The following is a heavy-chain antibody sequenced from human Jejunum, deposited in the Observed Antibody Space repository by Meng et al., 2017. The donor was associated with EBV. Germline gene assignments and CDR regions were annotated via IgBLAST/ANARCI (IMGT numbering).Heavy chain of an antibody. CDR1: VGSISTDNW. J-gene: IGHJ4*02. Sequence: SGPGLVNPSRTLSLTAAVSVGSISTDNWWSWVRQPPGKGLEYIGEIHHSGSTKYNPSLKSRVTISVDKSNNHFSLKLSSVTAADTAVYYCARDRGVEDYWGQGTLVTVSS. V-gene: IGHV4-4*02. CDR3: ARDRGVEDY. CDR2: IHHSGST. D-gene: IGHD5-24*01.